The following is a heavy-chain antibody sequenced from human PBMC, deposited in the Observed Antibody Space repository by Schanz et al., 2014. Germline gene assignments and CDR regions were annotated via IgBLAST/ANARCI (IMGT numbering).Heavy chain of an antibody. J-gene: IGHJ5*02. D-gene: IGHD3-3*01. CDR3: ARGNTIFGVVILGWLDP. V-gene: IGHV1-69*09. CDR2: IIPNLGSA. CDR1: GYSFTAYD. Sequence: QVQLVQSGAEVRKPGASVKVSCKASGYSFTAYDINWVRQATGQGLEWMGRIIPNLGSANYAQKFQGRVTITADKSTSTVYMELSSLRSEDTAIYYCARGNTIFGVVILGWLDPWGQGTLVTVSS.